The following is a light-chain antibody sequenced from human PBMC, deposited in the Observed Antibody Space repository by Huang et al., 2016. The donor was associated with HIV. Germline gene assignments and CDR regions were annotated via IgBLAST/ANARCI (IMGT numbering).Light chain of an antibody. CDR2: DAS. CDR3: QKYNSAPQT. V-gene: IGKV1-27*01. Sequence: DIQMTQSPSSLSASVGDRVTLACRASQGISNYLAWYQQKPGKVPKLLIYDASTLQSGVSSRFSGSGSGTDFTLTISSLQPEDVATYYCQKYNSAPQTFGQGTKVEIK. CDR1: QGISNY. J-gene: IGKJ1*01.